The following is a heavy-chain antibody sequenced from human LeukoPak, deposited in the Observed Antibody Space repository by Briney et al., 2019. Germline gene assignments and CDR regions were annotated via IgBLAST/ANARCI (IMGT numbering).Heavy chain of an antibody. J-gene: IGHJ4*02. CDR2: ISAYNGNT. V-gene: IGHV1-18*01. CDR3: ARQGFMTTVFDY. Sequence: ASVKVSCKASGYTFTSYAITWVRQAPGQGLEWMGWISAYNGNTNYAQNLQGRVTMTTDTSTSTAYMELRSLRSDDTAMYYCARQGFMTTVFDYWGQGTLVTVSS. D-gene: IGHD4-17*01. CDR1: GYTFTSYA.